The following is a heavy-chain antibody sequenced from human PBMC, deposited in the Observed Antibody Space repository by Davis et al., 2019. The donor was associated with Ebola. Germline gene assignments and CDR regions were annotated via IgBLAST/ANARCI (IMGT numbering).Heavy chain of an antibody. CDR2: IYSGGST. CDR3: AKDLELVISHVDY. V-gene: IGHV3-23*03. D-gene: IGHD3-10*01. J-gene: IGHJ4*02. Sequence: GESLKISCAASGFTFSSYSMNWVRQAPGKGLEWVSVIYSGGSTYYADSVKGRFTISRDNSKNTLYLQMNSLRAEDTAVYYCAKDLELVISHVDYWGQGTLVTVSS. CDR1: GFTFSSYS.